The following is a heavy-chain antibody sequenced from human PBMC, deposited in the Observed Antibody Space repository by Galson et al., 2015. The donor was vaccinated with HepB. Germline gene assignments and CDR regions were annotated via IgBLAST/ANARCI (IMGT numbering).Heavy chain of an antibody. J-gene: IGHJ4*02. D-gene: IGHD2-21*02. CDR1: GFTFSSYA. CDR2: ISSNGGST. CDR3: VKDPRALTAIPNYYFDY. V-gene: IGHV3-64D*06. Sequence: SLRLSCAASGFTFSSYAMHWVRQAPGKGLEYVSAISSNGGSTYYADSVKGKFTISRDNSKNTLYLQMSSLRAEDTAVYYCVKDPRALTAIPNYYFDYWGQGTLVTVSS.